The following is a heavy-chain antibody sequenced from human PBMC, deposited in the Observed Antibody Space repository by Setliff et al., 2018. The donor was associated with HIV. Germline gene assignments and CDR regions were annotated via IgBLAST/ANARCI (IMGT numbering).Heavy chain of an antibody. CDR3: ARVTYYDSSPTFDY. V-gene: IGHV3-48*01. J-gene: IGHJ4*02. CDR2: INSGSGTVI. CDR1: GFTFSSYW. D-gene: IGHD3-22*01. Sequence: PGGSLRFSCAASGFTFSSYWLHWVRQAPGKGLVWVSRINSGSGTVIYYADSVKGRFTISRDNAKNALYLQMSSLRAEDTAVYYCARVTYYDSSPTFDYWGQGTLVTVSS.